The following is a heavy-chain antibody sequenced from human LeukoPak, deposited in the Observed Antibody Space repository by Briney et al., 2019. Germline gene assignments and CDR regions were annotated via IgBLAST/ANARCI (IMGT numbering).Heavy chain of an antibody. V-gene: IGHV3-23*01. J-gene: IGHJ4*02. CDR2: ISGSGDST. CDR1: GDSISSSN. D-gene: IGHD2-2*01. Sequence: PSETLSLTCTVSGDSISSSNWWNWVRQAPGKGLEWVSAISGSGDSTYYADSVKGRFTISRDNSKNTLYLQMNSLRAEDTAVYYCEKYLGYCSSTSCYGGEKYYFDYWGQGTLVTVSS. CDR3: EKYLGYCSSTSCYGGEKYYFDY.